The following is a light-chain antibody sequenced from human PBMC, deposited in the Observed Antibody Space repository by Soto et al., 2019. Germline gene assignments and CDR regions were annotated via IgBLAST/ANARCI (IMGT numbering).Light chain of an antibody. J-gene: IGKJ1*01. CDR2: GAS. CDR3: HQYNNWPPWT. CDR1: QSVSSN. Sequence: IVMKQSPATVSVSPGERATLSCRASQSVSSNLAWYQQKPGQAPRLLIYGASTRATGIPARFSGSGSGTEFTLTISSLQSEDYAVYYCHQYNNWPPWTFGQGTKGDI. V-gene: IGKV3-15*01.